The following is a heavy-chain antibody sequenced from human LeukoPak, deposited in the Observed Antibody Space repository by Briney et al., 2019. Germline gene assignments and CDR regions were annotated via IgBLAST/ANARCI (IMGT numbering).Heavy chain of an antibody. CDR1: GRSISSSSYY. CDR2: IYYSGST. CDR3: ARRVRVDPYYYYMDV. D-gene: IGHD3-10*01. J-gene: IGHJ6*03. Sequence: SDTLSLTCTVSGRSISSSSYYWGWLRQPPGKGLEWFGSIYYSGSTYYNPSLKSRVTISVDTSKNQFSLKLSSVTAADTAVYYCARRVRVDPYYYYMDVWGKGTTVTVSS. V-gene: IGHV4-39*01.